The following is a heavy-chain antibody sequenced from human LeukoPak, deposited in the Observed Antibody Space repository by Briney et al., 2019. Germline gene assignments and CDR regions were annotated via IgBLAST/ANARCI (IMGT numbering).Heavy chain of an antibody. CDR3: ARHGDDSSGYYLDY. CDR1: GDSISSRDYY. CDR2: IYYSGST. J-gene: IGHJ4*02. V-gene: IGHV4-61*08. D-gene: IGHD3-22*01. Sequence: SETLSLTCSVSGDSISSRDYYWSWIRQPPGKGLEWIGYIYYSGSTSYNPSLKSRVTISVDTSKNQFSLKLSSVTAADTAVYYCARHGDDSSGYYLDYWGQGTLVTVSS.